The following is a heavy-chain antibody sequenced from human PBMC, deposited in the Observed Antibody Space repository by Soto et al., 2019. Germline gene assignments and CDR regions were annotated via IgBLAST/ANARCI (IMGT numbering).Heavy chain of an antibody. J-gene: IGHJ6*02. D-gene: IGHD2-2*01. V-gene: IGHV1-3*01. CDR2: IHAGNGNT. CDR1: GYTFTTYS. CDR3: ARAACSSTSCYNYYAYGMDV. Sequence: SVKVSCKASGYTFTTYSMHWVRQAPVQRLEWMGWIHAGNGNTEHSQKFQGRVTITRDTSASTAYLELGSLRSEDTAVYYCARAACSSTSCYNYYAYGMDVWGQGTAVTVSS.